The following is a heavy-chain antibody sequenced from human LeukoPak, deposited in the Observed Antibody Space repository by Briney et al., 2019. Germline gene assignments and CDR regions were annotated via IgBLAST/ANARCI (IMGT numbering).Heavy chain of an antibody. CDR1: GGTFSSYA. J-gene: IGHJ4*02. D-gene: IGHD5-18*01. Sequence: SVQVSCKASGGTFSSYASSWVRQAPGKGLEWMGGIIPIFGTANYAQKFQGRVTITTDESTSTAYMELSSLRSEDTAVYYCAREKQRDTAFDYWGQGTLVTVSS. CDR2: IIPIFGTA. V-gene: IGHV1-69*05. CDR3: AREKQRDTAFDY.